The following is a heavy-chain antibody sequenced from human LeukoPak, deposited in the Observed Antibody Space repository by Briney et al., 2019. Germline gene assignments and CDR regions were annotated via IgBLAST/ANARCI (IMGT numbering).Heavy chain of an antibody. V-gene: IGHV3-9*01. Sequence: GRSLRLSCAASGFTFDDYAMHWVRQAPGKGLEWVSGISWNSGSIGYADSVKGRFTISRDNAKNSLYLQMNSLRAEDTALYYFAKAQPRSGYLDDWGQGTLVTGSS. CDR1: GFTFDDYA. D-gene: IGHD3-22*01. CDR2: ISWNSGSI. J-gene: IGHJ4*02. CDR3: AKAQPRSGYLDD.